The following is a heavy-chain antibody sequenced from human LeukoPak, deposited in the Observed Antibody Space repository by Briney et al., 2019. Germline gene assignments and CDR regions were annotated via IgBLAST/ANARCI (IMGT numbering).Heavy chain of an antibody. Sequence: SETLSLTCTVSGGSISSYYWSWIRQPPGKGLEWIGYIYCSGSTNYNPSLKSRVTISVDTSKNQFSLKLSSVTAADTAVYYCARSYSGYDPALDYWGQGTLVTVSS. D-gene: IGHD5-12*01. J-gene: IGHJ4*02. CDR1: GGSISSYY. CDR3: ARSYSGYDPALDY. CDR2: IYCSGST. V-gene: IGHV4-59*01.